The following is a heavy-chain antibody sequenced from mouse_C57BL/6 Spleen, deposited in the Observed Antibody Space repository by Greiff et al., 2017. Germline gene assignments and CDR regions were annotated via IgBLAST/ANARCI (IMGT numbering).Heavy chain of an antibody. CDR1: GFTFSDYG. CDR2: ISSGSSTI. Sequence: EVKLMESGGGLVKPGGSLKLSCAASGFTFSDYGMHWVRQAPEKGLEWVAYISSGSSTIYYADTVKGRFTISRDNAKNTLFLQRTSLRSEDTAMYYCARSPIYYYGSSYGVDYWGQGTTLTVSS. J-gene: IGHJ2*01. V-gene: IGHV5-17*01. D-gene: IGHD1-1*01. CDR3: ARSPIYYYGSSYGVDY.